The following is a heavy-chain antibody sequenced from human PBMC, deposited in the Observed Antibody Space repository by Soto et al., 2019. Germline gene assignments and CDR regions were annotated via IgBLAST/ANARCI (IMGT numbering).Heavy chain of an antibody. CDR3: ARDAPPDDY. Sequence: GGSLRLSCAASGVTFSSYSMNWVRQAPGQGLEWVSYISSSSTIYYADSVKGRFTISRGNAKNSLYLQMNSLRAEDTAVYYCARDAPPDDYWGQGTLVTVSS. V-gene: IGHV3-48*01. J-gene: IGHJ4*02. CDR2: ISSSSTI. CDR1: GVTFSSYS.